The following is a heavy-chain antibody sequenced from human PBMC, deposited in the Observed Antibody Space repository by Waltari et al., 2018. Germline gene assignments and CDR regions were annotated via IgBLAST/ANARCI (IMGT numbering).Heavy chain of an antibody. D-gene: IGHD1-1*01. CDR2: MKEVGGQK. CDR3: ARGYNNGCDY. J-gene: IGHJ4*02. CDR1: GFAFSTYW. V-gene: IGHV3-7*04. Sequence: EVQLVESGGGLVQPGGSLPLSCAASGFAFSTYWMNWFRQAPGKGLEWVASMKEVGGQKYYVDSVKGRFTISKDNAKNSLYLHMNSLGAEDTGLYFCARGYNNGCDYWGQGTLVTVSS.